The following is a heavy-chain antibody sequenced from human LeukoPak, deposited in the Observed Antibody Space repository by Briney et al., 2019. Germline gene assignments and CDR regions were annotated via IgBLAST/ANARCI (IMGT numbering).Heavy chain of an antibody. Sequence: SETLFLTCTVSGGSISNYYWSWIRQPPGKGLEWIGYMYYTGSTYYNPSLKSRVTISVDTSKNQFSLKLSSVTAADTAVYYCARQIASAGTAGFDFWGQGALVTVSS. V-gene: IGHV4-59*01. CDR3: ARQIASAGTAGFDF. CDR1: GGSISNYY. J-gene: IGHJ4*02. CDR2: MYYTGST. D-gene: IGHD6-13*01.